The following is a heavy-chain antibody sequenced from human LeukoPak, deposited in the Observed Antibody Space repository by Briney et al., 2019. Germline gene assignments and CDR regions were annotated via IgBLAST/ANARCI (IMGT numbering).Heavy chain of an antibody. CDR3: ARVGYYYDSSGYPDLFDY. CDR2: IKQDGSDK. V-gene: IGHV3-7*01. Sequence: GGSLRLSCAASGFTFSSYWMSWVRQAPGKGLEWVANIKQDGSDKCYVDSVKGRFTITRDNAKNSLYLQMNSLRAEDTAVYYCARVGYYYDSSGYPDLFDYWGQGTLVTVSS. D-gene: IGHD3-22*01. J-gene: IGHJ4*02. CDR1: GFTFSSYW.